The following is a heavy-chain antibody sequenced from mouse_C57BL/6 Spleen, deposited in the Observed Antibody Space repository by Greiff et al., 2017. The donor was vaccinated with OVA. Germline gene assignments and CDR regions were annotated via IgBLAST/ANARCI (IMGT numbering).Heavy chain of an antibody. CDR3: ERWLIYYDYDGKKKNAMDY. V-gene: IGHV1-69*01. Sequence: QVQLQQPGAELVMPGASVKLSCKASGYTFTSYWMHWVKQRPGQGLEWIGEIDPSDSYTNYNQKFKGKSTLTVDKSSSTAYMQLSSLTSEDSAVYYGERWLIYYDYDGKKKNAMDYWGQGTSVTVSS. CDR1: GYTFTSYW. D-gene: IGHD2-4*01. J-gene: IGHJ4*01. CDR2: IDPSDSYT.